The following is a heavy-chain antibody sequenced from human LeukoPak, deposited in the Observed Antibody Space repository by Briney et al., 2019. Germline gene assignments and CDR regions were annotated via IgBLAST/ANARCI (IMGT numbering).Heavy chain of an antibody. CDR3: AKLVGAARGSAFEI. Sequence: GGSLRLSCAASGFTFSSYSMNWDRQAPGKGLEWVSYISSSSSTIHYADSVKGRFTISRDNSKNTLYLQMNSLRAEDTAVYYCAKLVGAARGSAFEIWGQGTMVTVSS. CDR1: GFTFSSYS. J-gene: IGHJ3*02. CDR2: ISSSSSTI. D-gene: IGHD1-26*01. V-gene: IGHV3-48*01.